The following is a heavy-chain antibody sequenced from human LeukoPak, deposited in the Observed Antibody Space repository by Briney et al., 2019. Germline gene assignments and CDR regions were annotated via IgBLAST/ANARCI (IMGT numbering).Heavy chain of an antibody. CDR3: ARDRVMIPFGGLIAAHTLDF. CDR2: ISAYNGNT. D-gene: IGHD3-16*02. J-gene: IGHJ4*02. Sequence: ASVKVSCKASGYTFHGYGVSWVRQAPGQGLEWMGWISAYNGNTTYSQKLQGRVTMTTDTSTSTAYMELRSLRSDDTAVYYCARDRVMIPFGGLIAAHTLDFWGQGTLVTVSP. CDR1: GYTFHGYG. V-gene: IGHV1-18*01.